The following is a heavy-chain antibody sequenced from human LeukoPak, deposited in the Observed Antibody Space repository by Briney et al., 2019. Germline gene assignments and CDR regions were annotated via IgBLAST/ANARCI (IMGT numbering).Heavy chain of an antibody. V-gene: IGHV1-2*06. CDR1: GYTFTGYY. CDR2: INPNSGVT. CDR3: ARSSMVDAASPGT. D-gene: IGHD2-15*01. J-gene: IGHJ5*02. Sequence: ASVNVSCKASGYTFTGYYIHWVRQAPGQGLEWMGRINPNSGVTNYAQKFQGRVTMARDTSISTAYMDLSSLTYDDTAFYYCARSSMVDAASPGTWGQGTLVTVSS.